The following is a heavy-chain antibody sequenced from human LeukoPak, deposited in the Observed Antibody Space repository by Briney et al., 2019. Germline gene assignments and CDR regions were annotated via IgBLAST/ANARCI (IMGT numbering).Heavy chain of an antibody. CDR1: GGSISSYY. CDR3: ARSSGYSYGFLDY. Sequence: SETLSLTCTVSGGSISSYYWSWIRQPPGKGLEWIGYIYYSGSTNYNPSLKSRVTISVDTSKNQFPLKLSSVTAADTAVYYCARSSGYSYGFLDYWGQGTLVTVSS. J-gene: IGHJ4*02. CDR2: IYYSGST. V-gene: IGHV4-59*01. D-gene: IGHD5-18*01.